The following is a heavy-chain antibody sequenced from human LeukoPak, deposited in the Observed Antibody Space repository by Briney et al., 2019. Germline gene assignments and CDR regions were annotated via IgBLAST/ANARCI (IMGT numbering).Heavy chain of an antibody. CDR2: IWYDGSNK. CDR1: GFTFSSYG. V-gene: IGHV3-33*01. D-gene: IGHD3-10*01. J-gene: IGHJ4*02. CDR3: ARDQAYGSGERDFDY. Sequence: PGRSLRLFCAASGFTFSSYGMHWVRQAPGKGLEWVAVIWYDGSNKYYADSVKGRFTISRDNSKNTLYQQKNSRRAEDAAVYYCARDQAYGSGERDFDYWGQGTLVTVSS.